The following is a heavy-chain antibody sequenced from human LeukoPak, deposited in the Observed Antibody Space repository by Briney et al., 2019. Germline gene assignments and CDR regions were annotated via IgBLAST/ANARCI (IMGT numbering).Heavy chain of an antibody. V-gene: IGHV3-11*03. CDR3: ARLGTLTTLAGHYKFFDY. CDR2: ISSSSDYI. CDR1: GFAFSDYY. J-gene: IGHJ4*02. Sequence: PGGSLRLSCAVSGFAFSDYYMSWIRQAPGRGLEWVSSISSSSDYIYYADTVKARFTISRDNAKNSLYLQMNSLRAEDTAVYYCARLGTLTTLAGHYKFFDYWGQGTLVTVSS. D-gene: IGHD4-17*01.